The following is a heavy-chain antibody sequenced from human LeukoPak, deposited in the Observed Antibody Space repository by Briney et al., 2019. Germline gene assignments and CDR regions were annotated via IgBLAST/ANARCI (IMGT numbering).Heavy chain of an antibody. CDR2: IYPGDSDT. CDR3: VLAGSGSYYFDY. D-gene: IGHD3-10*01. CDR1: GYIFTNYW. Sequence: GESLKISCKGFGYIFTNYWIGWVRQLPGKGLEWMGIIYPGDSDTRYSPSFQGQVTISADKSINTAYLQWSSLKAADTAIYYCVLAGSGSYYFDYWGQGILVTVSS. V-gene: IGHV5-51*01. J-gene: IGHJ4*02.